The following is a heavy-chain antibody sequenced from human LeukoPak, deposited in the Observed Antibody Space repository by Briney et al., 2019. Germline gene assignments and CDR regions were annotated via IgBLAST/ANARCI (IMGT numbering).Heavy chain of an antibody. V-gene: IGHV3-48*04. D-gene: IGHD7-27*01. J-gene: IGHJ4*02. Sequence: PGGSLGLSCAASGFTFSSYSMNWVRQAPGKGLEWVSYISSSGSTIYYADSVKGRFTISRDNAKNSLYLQMNSLRAEDTAVYYCAREEGGKLGIDYYFDYWGQGILVTVSS. CDR1: GFTFSSYS. CDR2: ISSSGSTI. CDR3: AREEGGKLGIDYYFDY.